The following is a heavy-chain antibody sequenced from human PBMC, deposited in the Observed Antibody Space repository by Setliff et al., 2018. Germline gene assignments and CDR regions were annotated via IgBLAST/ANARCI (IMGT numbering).Heavy chain of an antibody. CDR2: IYSGGST. J-gene: IGHJ4*02. V-gene: IGHV3-53*01. Sequence: GGSLRLSCAASGFTVSSNYMSWVRQAPGKGLEWVSVIYSGGSTYYADSVKGRFTISRDNSKNTLYLQMNSLRAEDTAVYYCARGEGGYSYGLPFDYWGQGTLVTSPQ. D-gene: IGHD5-18*01. CDR1: GFTVSSNY. CDR3: ARGEGGYSYGLPFDY.